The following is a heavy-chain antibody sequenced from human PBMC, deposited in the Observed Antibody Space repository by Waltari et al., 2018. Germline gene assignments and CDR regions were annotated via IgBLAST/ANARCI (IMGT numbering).Heavy chain of an antibody. D-gene: IGHD3-3*01. CDR2: INHSGRT. CDR1: GGSFSGYY. CDR3: ARGGAYYDFWSGYYNPSIFDY. J-gene: IGHJ4*02. V-gene: IGHV4-34*01. Sequence: QVQLQQWGAGLLKPSETLSLTCAVYGGSFSGYYWSWIRQPPGKGLEWVGEINHSGRTNTNPSLKSRVTISVDTSKNQFSLKLSSVTAADTAVYYCARGGAYYDFWSGYYNPSIFDYWGQGTLVTVSS.